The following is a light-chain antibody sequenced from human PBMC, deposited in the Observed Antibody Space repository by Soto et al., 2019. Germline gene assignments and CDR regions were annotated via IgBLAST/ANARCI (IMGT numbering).Light chain of an antibody. CDR2: AAS. Sequence: DIQMTQSPSSLSASVGDRVTITCRASQNIRSYLNWYQQKLGKAPKLLIYAASSLQSGVPSRFSGSGSETDFTLTISSLQPEDFATYYCQQSYDKPYTFGQGTKVDIK. V-gene: IGKV1-39*01. J-gene: IGKJ2*01. CDR1: QNIRSY. CDR3: QQSYDKPYT.